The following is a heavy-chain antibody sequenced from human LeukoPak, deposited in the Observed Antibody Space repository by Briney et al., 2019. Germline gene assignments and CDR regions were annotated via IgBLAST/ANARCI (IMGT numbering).Heavy chain of an antibody. J-gene: IGHJ4*02. Sequence: GGSLRLSCAASGFTFDDYAMHWVRQAPGKGLEWVSGISWNSGSIGYADSVKGRFTISRDNAKNSLYLQMNSLRAEDTALYYCAKDGPGSFDYWGQGTLVTVSS. CDR1: GFTFDDYA. V-gene: IGHV3-9*01. CDR2: ISWNSGSI. D-gene: IGHD1-14*01. CDR3: AKDGPGSFDY.